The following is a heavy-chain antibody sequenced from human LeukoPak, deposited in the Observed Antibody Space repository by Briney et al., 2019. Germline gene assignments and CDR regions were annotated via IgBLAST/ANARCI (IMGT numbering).Heavy chain of an antibody. V-gene: IGHV3-23*01. CDR2: ISGSGGST. D-gene: IGHD3-22*01. J-gene: IGHJ5*02. CDR3: ARDYYDSSGPRFDP. CDR1: GFTFSSYA. Sequence: PGGSLRLSCAASGFTFSSYAMSWARQAPGKGLEWVSAISGSGGSTYYADSVKGRFTISRDNSKNTLYLQMNSLRAEDTAVYYCARDYYDSSGPRFDPWGQGTLVTVSS.